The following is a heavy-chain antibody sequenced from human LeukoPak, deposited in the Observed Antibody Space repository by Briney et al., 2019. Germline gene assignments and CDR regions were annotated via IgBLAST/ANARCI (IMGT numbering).Heavy chain of an antibody. CDR2: IRSKANSYAT. CDR3: TSSMITFGGVIDY. V-gene: IGHV3-73*01. J-gene: IGHJ4*02. Sequence: PGGSLKLSCAASGFTFSGSAMHWVRQASGKGLEWVGRIRSKANSYATAYAASVKGRFTISRDDSKNTAYLQMNSLKTEDTAVYYCTSSMITFGGVIDYWDQGTLVTVSS. D-gene: IGHD3-16*02. CDR1: GFTFSGSA.